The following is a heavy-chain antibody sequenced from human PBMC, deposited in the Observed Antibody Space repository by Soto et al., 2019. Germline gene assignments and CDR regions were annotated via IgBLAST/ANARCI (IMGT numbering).Heavy chain of an antibody. CDR2: IYPAGNT. CDR1: GFTVSNTH. D-gene: IGHD5-18*01. CDR3: ARGLDTAKVGY. Sequence: EAQLVESGGGLIQPGGSLRLSCTASGFTVSNTHMTWVRQAPGRGPEWVSNIYPAGNTFYADSVKGRFTMSSDISKNMLYLQMNSLRAEDTAVYYCARGLDTAKVGYWGQGTLVTVSS. J-gene: IGHJ4*02. V-gene: IGHV3-53*01.